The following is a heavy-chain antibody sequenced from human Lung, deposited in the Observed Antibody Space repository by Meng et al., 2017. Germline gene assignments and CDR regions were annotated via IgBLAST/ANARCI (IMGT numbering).Heavy chain of an antibody. D-gene: IGHD6-13*01. CDR3: ARDEDKSAAGKLFGDY. J-gene: IGHJ4*02. Sequence: QVQLGASAAEVMRPGAPGKGSRKPSGYNFPDYWLHWVRRATGQGLEWMGRIDAKSGDTHYAQRFQGRVNMTGDTSISTAYMELSRLRSVDTAMYYCARDEDKSAAGKLFGDYWGQGTLVTVSS. CDR1: GYNFPDYW. V-gene: IGHV1-2*06. CDR2: IDAKSGDT.